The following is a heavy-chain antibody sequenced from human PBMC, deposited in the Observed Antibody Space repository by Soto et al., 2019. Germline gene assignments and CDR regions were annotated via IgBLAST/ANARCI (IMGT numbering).Heavy chain of an antibody. D-gene: IGHD3-3*01. CDR3: ARDVPFYDFWSGYLSGYGMDV. Sequence: ASVKVSCKXSGYTFTSYAMHWVRQAPGQRLEWMGWINAGSGNTKYSQKFQGRVTITRDTSASTAYMELSSLRSEDTAVYYCARDVPFYDFWSGYLSGYGMDVWGQGTTVTVSS. CDR2: INAGSGNT. CDR1: GYTFTSYA. V-gene: IGHV1-3*01. J-gene: IGHJ6*02.